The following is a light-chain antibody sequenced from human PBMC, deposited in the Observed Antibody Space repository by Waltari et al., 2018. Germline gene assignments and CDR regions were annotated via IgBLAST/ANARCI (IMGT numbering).Light chain of an antibody. CDR3: QSYDGSLIAVV. V-gene: IGLV1-40*01. CDR1: RSNIGPGYD. J-gene: IGLJ2*01. Sequence: QSVLTQPPSVSGAPGQRVTISCTGSRSNIGPGYDVHWYQHIPGKAPKLLIFRDNRRPSGVPDRFSASKSGTSASLAITGLQAEDEGDYYCQSYDGSLIAVVFGGGTKLTVL. CDR2: RDN.